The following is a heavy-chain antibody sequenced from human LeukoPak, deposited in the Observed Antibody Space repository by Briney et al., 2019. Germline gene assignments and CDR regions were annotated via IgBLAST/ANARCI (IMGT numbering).Heavy chain of an antibody. J-gene: IGHJ4*02. CDR2: IRSKTDGGTT. CDR1: GFTFSNAW. Sequence: GGSLRLSCAASGFTFSNAWMSWVRQAPGKGLEWVGRIRSKTDGGTTDYAAPVKGRFTISRDDSKNTLYLQMNSLKTEDTAVYYCTTAGDFGVVIMGIDYWGQGTLVTVSS. CDR3: TTAGDFGVVIMGIDY. D-gene: IGHD3-3*01. V-gene: IGHV3-15*01.